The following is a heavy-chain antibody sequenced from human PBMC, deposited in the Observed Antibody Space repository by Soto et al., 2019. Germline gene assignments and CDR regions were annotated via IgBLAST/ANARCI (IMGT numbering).Heavy chain of an antibody. CDR1: GFTFTKAW. CDR3: TTGLGRALDI. V-gene: IGHV3-15*01. Sequence: EVQLVESGGGLVRPGGSLRLSCTGSGFTFTKAWLHWVRQAPGKGLEWVGRVKSKTAGGATDYGEPVKGRFTVSRDDSNTTWSLQMNSLKTEDTVLYYCTTGLGRALDIWGQGKVVTVSS. CDR2: VKSKTAGGAT. J-gene: IGHJ3*02. D-gene: IGHD1-26*01.